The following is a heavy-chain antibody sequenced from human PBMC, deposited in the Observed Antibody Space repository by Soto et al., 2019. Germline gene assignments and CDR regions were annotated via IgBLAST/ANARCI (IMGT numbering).Heavy chain of an antibody. V-gene: IGHV3-23*01. J-gene: IGHJ4*02. CDR1: GFTFTTYS. Sequence: EVQLLESGGGLVQPGGSLRLSCAASGFTFTTYSMAWVRQATGRGPEWVSGLLQDGTTYYADSVKGRFTLSRDNSWNTVYLKMANLRGEDTALYYCAKDLRPDGVWDFDSWGQGTLVTVSS. CDR2: LLQDGTT. D-gene: IGHD4-17*01. CDR3: AKDLRPDGVWDFDS.